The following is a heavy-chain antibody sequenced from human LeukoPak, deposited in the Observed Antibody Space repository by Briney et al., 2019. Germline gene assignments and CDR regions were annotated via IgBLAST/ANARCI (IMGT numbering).Heavy chain of an antibody. D-gene: IGHD2-2*01. J-gene: IGHJ6*03. CDR2: IYSGGST. V-gene: IGHV3-66*02. Sequence: PGGSLRLSCAASGFSFSNYGMSWVRQAPGKGLEWVSVIYSGGSTYYADSVKGRFTISRDNSKNTLYLQMNSLRAEDTAVYYCARGVDCSSTSCTYYYYYYMDVWGKGTTVTVSS. CDR3: ARGVDCSSTSCTYYYYYYMDV. CDR1: GFSFSNYG.